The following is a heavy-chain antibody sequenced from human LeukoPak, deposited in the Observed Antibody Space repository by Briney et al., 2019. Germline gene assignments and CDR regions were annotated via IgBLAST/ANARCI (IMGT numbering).Heavy chain of an antibody. V-gene: IGHV5-51*01. Sequence: GESLKISCKGSGYMISAYWIGWVRQMPGRGLEGMGIIYPGDSDTRYSPSFQGQVSISADKSISTAYLQWNNLKGSDTAMYYCARQGLGVPGEADYWGQGTLVTVSS. CDR3: ARQGLGVPGEADY. CDR1: GYMISAYW. J-gene: IGHJ4*02. CDR2: IYPGDSDT. D-gene: IGHD7-27*01.